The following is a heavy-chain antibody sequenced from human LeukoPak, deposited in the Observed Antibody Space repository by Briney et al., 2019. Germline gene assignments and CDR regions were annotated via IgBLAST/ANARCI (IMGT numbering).Heavy chain of an antibody. D-gene: IGHD3-22*01. CDR1: GFTFSSYA. Sequence: WGSLRLSCAASGFTFSSYAMHWVRQAPGKGLEYVSAISSNGGSTYYANSVKGRFTISRDNSKNTLYLQMGSLRAEDMAVYYCARSTRYYYDSSGFFAPQAFDIWGQGTMVTVSS. V-gene: IGHV3-64*01. CDR2: ISSNGGST. CDR3: ARSTRYYYDSSGFFAPQAFDI. J-gene: IGHJ3*02.